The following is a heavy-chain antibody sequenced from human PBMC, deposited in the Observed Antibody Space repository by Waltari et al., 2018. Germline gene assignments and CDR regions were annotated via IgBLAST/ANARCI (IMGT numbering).Heavy chain of an antibody. CDR2: IYDAGST. CDR1: GFPVLKNP. Sequence: EVQLVESGGGLVHPGGSLRLSCAASGFPVLKNPLSWGRQAPGRGLEWVSLIYDAGSTYYPDSVRGRFTISRDNSKNTVHLQMNSLRVEDTAIYYCARARDEETAMVYFDHWGQGTLVSVSS. J-gene: IGHJ4*02. CDR3: ARARDEETAMVYFDH. D-gene: IGHD5-18*01. V-gene: IGHV3-66*02.